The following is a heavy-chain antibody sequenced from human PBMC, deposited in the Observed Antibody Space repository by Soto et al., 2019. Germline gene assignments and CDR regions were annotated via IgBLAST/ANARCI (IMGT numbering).Heavy chain of an antibody. V-gene: IGHV1-18*04. CDR3: AREGILGLFAAYDL. Sequence: QDQLVQSGAEVKKPGASVKVSCKASVFTSSGISWVRQAPGQRLEGMGWISTHNGNTIYAQKFQGRVIMTMDTSTTTVYMELRSLRPDDTAVYLCAREGILGLFAAYDLWGQGTMVTVSS. J-gene: IGHJ3*01. CDR2: ISTHNGNT. CDR1: VFTSSG. D-gene: IGHD3-3*01.